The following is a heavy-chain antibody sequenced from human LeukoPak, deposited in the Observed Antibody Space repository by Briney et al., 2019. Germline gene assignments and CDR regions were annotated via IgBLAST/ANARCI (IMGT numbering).Heavy chain of an antibody. CDR3: AKEGPTGTTKFDY. D-gene: IGHD1-1*01. CDR1: GFTFSSYA. V-gene: IGHV3-23*01. CDR2: ISENGGTT. Sequence: PGGSQRLSCAASGFTFSSYAMSWLRQAPGKGLEWVSAISENGGTTYYADSVKGRSTISRDNSKNTLSLRLNSLRAEDTAVYYCAKEGPTGTTKFDYWGQGTLVTVSS. J-gene: IGHJ4*02.